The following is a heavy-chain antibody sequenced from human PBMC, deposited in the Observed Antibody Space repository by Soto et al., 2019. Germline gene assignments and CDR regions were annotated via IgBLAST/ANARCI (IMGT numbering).Heavy chain of an antibody. CDR2: IYHSGSN. J-gene: IGHJ4*02. CDR3: ASERGYYDSRCYYMRDALGY. V-gene: IGHV4-4*01. CDR1: GGSSRSRNW. Sequence: PSETLSLTCAVSGGSSRSRNWWSWIRQPPGKWLEWIGEIYHSGSNNYNPSLKSRVTRAVDKAKNQFSLKLISVIAADTDVYCGASERGYYDSRCYYMRDALGYSGQRTLVT. D-gene: IGHD3-22*01.